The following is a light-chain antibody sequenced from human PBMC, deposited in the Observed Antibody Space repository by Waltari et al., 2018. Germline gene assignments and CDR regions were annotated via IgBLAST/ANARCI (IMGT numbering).Light chain of an antibody. CDR1: QSVLYSSNNKNY. J-gene: IGKJ4*01. V-gene: IGKV4-1*01. Sequence: DIVMTQSPDSLAVSLGERATINCKSSQSVLYSSNNKNYLAWYQQKPGQPPKLLIYWASTRASGVPDRFSGSGSGTDFTLTISSLQAEDVAVYYCQQYYSTPPTFGGGTK. CDR2: WAS. CDR3: QQYYSTPPT.